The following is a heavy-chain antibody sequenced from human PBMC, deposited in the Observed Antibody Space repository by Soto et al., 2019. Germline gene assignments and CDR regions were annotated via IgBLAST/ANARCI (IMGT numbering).Heavy chain of an antibody. Sequence: ASVKVSCKASGYTFTTYGINWVRQAPGQGLEWMGWISAYTGNTNYAQKFQGRVTMTRDTSISTAYMELSRLRSDDTAVYYCARVRRVKRWLQSAEYFQHWGQGTLVTVSS. CDR1: GYTFTTYG. J-gene: IGHJ1*01. D-gene: IGHD5-12*01. V-gene: IGHV1-18*01. CDR2: ISAYTGNT. CDR3: ARVRRVKRWLQSAEYFQH.